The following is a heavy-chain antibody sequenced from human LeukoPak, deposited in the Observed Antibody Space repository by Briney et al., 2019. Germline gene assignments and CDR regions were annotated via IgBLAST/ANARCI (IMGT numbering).Heavy chain of an antibody. V-gene: IGHV3-43*02. CDR3: ATLPVYYDILTGEFDY. CDR2: KRGDGGST. D-gene: IGHD3-9*01. CDR1: GYILRKYD. Sequence: GGSLTLSCTACGYILRKYDKRGVREATGKGVEWVSHKRGDGGSTYYADSVKGRFTISRDNSKNSLYLQMNSLRTEDTALYYCATLPVYYDILTGEFDYWGQGTLVTVSS. J-gene: IGHJ4*02.